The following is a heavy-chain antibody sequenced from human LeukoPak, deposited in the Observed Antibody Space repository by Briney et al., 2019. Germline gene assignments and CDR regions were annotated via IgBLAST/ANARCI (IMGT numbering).Heavy chain of an antibody. J-gene: IGHJ4*02. CDR3: ARYYYDSSGYPAFDY. CDR1: GGFNTHYY. CDR2: FYHSGST. Sequence: SETLSLTCSVSGGFNTHYYWSWIRQPPGKGLEWIGYFYHSGSTYYNPSLKSRVTISVDTSKNQFSLKLSSVTAADTAVYYCARYYYDSSGYPAFDYWGQGTLVTVSS. D-gene: IGHD3-22*01. V-gene: IGHV4-59*08.